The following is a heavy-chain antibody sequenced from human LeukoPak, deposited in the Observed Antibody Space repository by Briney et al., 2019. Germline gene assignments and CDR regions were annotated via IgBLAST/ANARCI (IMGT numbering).Heavy chain of an antibody. V-gene: IGHV3-7*03. CDR3: ARDPGLLIYDY. J-gene: IGHJ4*02. CDR1: GFTFSNYW. D-gene: IGHD2-15*01. Sequence: GGSLRLSCTASGFTFSNYWMSWVRQAPNKGLEWVANIKYDGSEKYYVDSVKGRLAISRDNAKNSLYLQMNSLRAEDTAVYYCARDPGLLIYDYWGQGALVTVSS. CDR2: IKYDGSEK.